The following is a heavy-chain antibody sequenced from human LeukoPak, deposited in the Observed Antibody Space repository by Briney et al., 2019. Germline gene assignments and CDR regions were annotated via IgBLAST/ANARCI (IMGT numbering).Heavy chain of an antibody. J-gene: IGHJ4*02. V-gene: IGHV4-39*01. CDR1: GGSIRSTSYY. CDR3: AKHNNFWSGYADH. Sequence: PSETLSLTCTVSGGSIRSTSYYWGWIRQPPGKGLEWIGSIYYSGSTYYNPSLKSRVTIPVDTSKNQFSLKLSSVTAADTAVYYCAKHNNFWSGYADHWGQGTLVTVSS. D-gene: IGHD3-3*01. CDR2: IYYSGST.